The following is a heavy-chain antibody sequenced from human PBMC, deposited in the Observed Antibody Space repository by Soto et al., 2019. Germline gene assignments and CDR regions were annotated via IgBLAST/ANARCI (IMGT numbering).Heavy chain of an antibody. Sequence: GGSLRLSCAASGFTFSSYSMNWVRQAPGKGLEWVSSISSSSSYIYYADSVKGRFTISRDNAKNSLYLQMNSLRAEDTAVYYCATEFPLEQQLVNGNWGQGTLVTVSS. J-gene: IGHJ4*02. V-gene: IGHV3-21*01. CDR1: GFTFSSYS. D-gene: IGHD6-13*01. CDR2: ISSSSSYI. CDR3: ATEFPLEQQLVNGN.